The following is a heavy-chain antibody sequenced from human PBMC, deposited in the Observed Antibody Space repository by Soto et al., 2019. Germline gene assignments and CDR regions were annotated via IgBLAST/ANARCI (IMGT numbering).Heavy chain of an antibody. D-gene: IGHD1-26*01. CDR1: GFTFSSYG. V-gene: IGHV3-30*18. CDR2: ISYDGSNK. CDR3: AKDRGAGLFDY. Sequence: QVPLVESGGGVVQPGRSLRLSCAASGFTFSSYGMHWVRQAPGKGLEWVAVISYDGSNKYYADSVKGRFTISRDNSKNTLYLQMNSLRAEDTAVYYCAKDRGAGLFDYWGQGTLVTVSS. J-gene: IGHJ4*02.